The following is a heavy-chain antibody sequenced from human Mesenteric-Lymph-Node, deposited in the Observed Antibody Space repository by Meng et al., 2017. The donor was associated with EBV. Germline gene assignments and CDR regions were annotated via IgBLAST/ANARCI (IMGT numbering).Heavy chain of an antibody. J-gene: IGHJ4*02. V-gene: IGHV4-4*02. Sequence: VQCQASGHGSVAPSGTPSLTCALSCASISVPTWWVWVRQPPGKGLEWIGEVYHSGSTNYNPSLKSRVSMSVDTSKTQFSLNLRSVTAADTAVYYCARGPPTLTSYVYFDYWGQGILVTVSS. CDR3: ARGPPTLTSYVYFDY. CDR2: VYHSGST. D-gene: IGHD4-17*01. CDR1: CASISVPTW.